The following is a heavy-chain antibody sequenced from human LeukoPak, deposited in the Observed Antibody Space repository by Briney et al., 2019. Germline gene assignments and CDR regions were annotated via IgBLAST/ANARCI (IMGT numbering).Heavy chain of an antibody. J-gene: IGHJ6*03. CDR2: IIPIFGTA. CDR3: TSGKIYYYYYYMDV. D-gene: IGHD4-23*01. V-gene: IGHV1-69*05. Sequence: GASVKVSCKASGGTFSSYAISWVRQAPGQGLEWMGGIIPIFGTANYAQKFQGRVTITTDESTSTAYMELSSLRSEDTAVYYCTSGKIYYYYYYMDVWLKGTTVTVSS. CDR1: GGTFSSYA.